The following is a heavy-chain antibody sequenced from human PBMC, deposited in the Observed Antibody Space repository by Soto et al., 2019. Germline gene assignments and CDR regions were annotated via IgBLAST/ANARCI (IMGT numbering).Heavy chain of an antibody. J-gene: IGHJ5*02. V-gene: IGHV1-2*04. D-gene: IGHD2-8*01. CDR2: IHPHSGAT. CDR1: GYTFTGNY. Sequence: QVQLVQSGAEVKKPGASVKVSCEATGYTFTGNYLHWVRQAPGQGLEWMGWIHPHSGATKYAQKLQGWATMTRDTSISTAYLDLSSLKSNDTAVYYCVREGVGPTYGWFDPWGQGTLVNVSS. CDR3: VREGVGPTYGWFDP.